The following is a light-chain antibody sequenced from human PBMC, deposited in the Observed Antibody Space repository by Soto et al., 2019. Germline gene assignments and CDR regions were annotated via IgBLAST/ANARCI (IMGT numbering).Light chain of an antibody. CDR1: QSVASS. J-gene: IGKJ5*01. V-gene: IGKV3-20*01. Sequence: ERVMTQSPATLSASPGERVTLSCRASQSVASSVAWYQQKPGQAPRLLIYGASSRATGIPDRFSGSGSGTDFTLTISRLEPEDFAVYYCQQYGSSPITFGQGTRLEIK. CDR2: GAS. CDR3: QQYGSSPIT.